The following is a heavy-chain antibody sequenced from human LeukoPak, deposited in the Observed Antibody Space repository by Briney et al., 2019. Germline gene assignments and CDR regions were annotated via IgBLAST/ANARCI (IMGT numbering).Heavy chain of an antibody. CDR3: ASMYYYDSSGYREDYYFDY. V-gene: IGHV4-39*01. CDR1: GGSISSSSYY. D-gene: IGHD3-22*01. J-gene: IGHJ4*02. Sequence: PSETLSLTCTVSGGSISSSSYYWGWIRQPPGKGLEWIGSIYYSGSTYYNPSLKSRVTISVDTSKNQFSLKLSSVTAADTAVYYCASMYYYDSSGYREDYYFDYWGQGTLVTVSS. CDR2: IYYSGST.